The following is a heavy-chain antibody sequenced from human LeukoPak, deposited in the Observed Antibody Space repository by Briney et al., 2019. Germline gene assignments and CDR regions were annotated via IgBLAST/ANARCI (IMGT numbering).Heavy chain of an antibody. Sequence: GGSLRLSCAASGFTFSKSWMGWVRQAPGKGLEWVGRIKSNTDGGTTDYAAPVKGRFTISRDDSKNTLYIQMNSLKAEDTAVYYCTTSGGYEGLADYWGQGTLVTVSS. D-gene: IGHD5-12*01. CDR2: IKSNTDGGTT. CDR1: GFTFSKSW. J-gene: IGHJ4*02. V-gene: IGHV3-15*01. CDR3: TTSGGYEGLADY.